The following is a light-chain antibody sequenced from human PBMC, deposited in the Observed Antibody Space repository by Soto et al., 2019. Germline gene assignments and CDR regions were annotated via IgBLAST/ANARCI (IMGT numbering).Light chain of an antibody. J-gene: IGKJ5*01. V-gene: IGKV3-11*01. Sequence: EIVLTQSPATLSLSPGERATLSCRASQSISFYLTWYQHKPGQAPRLLIYDASNRATGIPARFSGSGYGTDFTLTISSLEPEDFAVYYCQQRSNWPTFGQGTRLAI. CDR3: QQRSNWPT. CDR1: QSISFY. CDR2: DAS.